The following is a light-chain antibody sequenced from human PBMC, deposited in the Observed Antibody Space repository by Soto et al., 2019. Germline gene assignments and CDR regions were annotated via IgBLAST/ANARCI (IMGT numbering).Light chain of an antibody. V-gene: IGKV3-15*01. CDR2: GAS. CDR3: QQYNRCPLT. CDR1: QSVSSN. Sequence: EIVMTQSPGTLSVSPGERATLSCRGSQSVSSNLAWYQQKPGQPPRLLIYGASSRATGVPARFSGSGSGTKFTFSIGRRQSEAFAVYYCQQYNRCPLTFGGGTKVEIK. J-gene: IGKJ4*02.